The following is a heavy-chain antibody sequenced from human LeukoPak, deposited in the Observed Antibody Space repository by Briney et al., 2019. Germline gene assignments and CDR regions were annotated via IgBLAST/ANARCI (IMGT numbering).Heavy chain of an antibody. Sequence: PSGTLSLTCAVSGGSISSSNWWSWVRQPPGKGLEWIGEIYHSGSTNYNPSLKSRVTISVDKSKNQFSLKLSSVTAADTAVYYCARGSRPLMRITKDERYYGMDVWGQGTTVTVSS. CDR1: GGSISSSNW. J-gene: IGHJ6*02. CDR3: ARGSRPLMRITKDERYYGMDV. CDR2: IYHSGST. V-gene: IGHV4-4*02. D-gene: IGHD3-10*01.